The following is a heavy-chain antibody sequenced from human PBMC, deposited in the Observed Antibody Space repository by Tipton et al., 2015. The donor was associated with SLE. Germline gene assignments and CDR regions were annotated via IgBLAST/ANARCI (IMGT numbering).Heavy chain of an antibody. J-gene: IGHJ6*04. CDR3: YTKGGYYPRGYYYGMDV. Sequence: SLRLSCEASGFTFSSYATSWVRQAPGKGPECVSAISGSGGSTYYADSVKGRFTISRDNSKNTLYLQMNSLRADDTAVYYCYTKGGYYPRGYYYGMDVWGKEITVTVSS. V-gene: IGHV3-23*01. CDR2: ISGSGGST. D-gene: IGHD3-22*01. CDR1: GFTFSSYA.